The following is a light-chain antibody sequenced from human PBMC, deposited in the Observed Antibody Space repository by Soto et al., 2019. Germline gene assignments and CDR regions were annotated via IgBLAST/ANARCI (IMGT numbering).Light chain of an antibody. J-gene: IGLJ3*02. CDR2: LNSDGSH. V-gene: IGLV4-69*01. CDR1: SGHSSYA. CDR3: QTWGTGIQV. Sequence: QLVLTQSPSASASLGASVKLTCTLSSGHSSYAIAWHQQQPEKGPRYLMKLNSDGSHSKGDGIPDRFSGSSSGAERYLTISSLQSEDEADYYCQTWGTGIQVFGGGNKVPVL.